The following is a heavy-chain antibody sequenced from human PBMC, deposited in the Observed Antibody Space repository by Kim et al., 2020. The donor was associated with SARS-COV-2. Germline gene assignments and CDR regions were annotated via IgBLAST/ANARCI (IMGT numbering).Heavy chain of an antibody. V-gene: IGHV5-51*01. D-gene: IGHD2-2*01. J-gene: IGHJ4*02. CDR1: GYSFTSYW. Sequence: GESLKISCKGSGYSFTSYWIGWVRQMSGKGLEWMGIIYPGDSDTRYSPSFQGQVTISADKSISTAYLQWSSLKASDTAMYYCARLRLGDIVVVPAAIFDYWGQGTLVTVSS. CDR3: ARLRLGDIVVVPAAIFDY. CDR2: IYPGDSDT.